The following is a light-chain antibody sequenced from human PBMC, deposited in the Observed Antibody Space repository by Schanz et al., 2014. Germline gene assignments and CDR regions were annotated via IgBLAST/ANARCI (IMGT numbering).Light chain of an antibody. CDR2: GAS. CDR3: QQYGSSFGT. J-gene: IGKJ1*01. CDR1: QSVSSY. Sequence: EIVLTQSPATLSLSPGERATLSCRASQSVSSYLAWYQQKPGQAPRLLIYGASSRATGIPDRFSGSGSGTDFTLTISRLEPEDFAVYYCQQYGSSFGTFGQGTEVEIK. V-gene: IGKV3-20*01.